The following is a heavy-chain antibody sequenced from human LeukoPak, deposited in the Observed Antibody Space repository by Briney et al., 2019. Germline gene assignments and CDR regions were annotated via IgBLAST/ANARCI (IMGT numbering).Heavy chain of an antibody. V-gene: IGHV3-53*04. D-gene: IGHD1-7*01. CDR3: ARAPRTGTTLQGYYYGMDV. J-gene: IGHJ6*02. CDR1: GFTVSSNY. CDR2: IYSSGST. Sequence: QPGGSLRLSCAASGFTVSSNYMSWVRQAPEKGLEWVSVIYSSGSTYYADSVKGRFTISRHNSKNTLYLQMNSLRAEDTAVYYCARAPRTGTTLQGYYYGMDVWGQGTTVTVSS.